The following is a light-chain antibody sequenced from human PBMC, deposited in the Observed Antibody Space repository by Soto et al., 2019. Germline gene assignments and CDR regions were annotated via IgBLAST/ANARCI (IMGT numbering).Light chain of an antibody. V-gene: IGKV1-8*01. CDR3: QQYYRYPRT. J-gene: IGKJ1*01. CDR1: QGISSY. CDR2: AAS. Sequence: AIRMTQSPSSLSASTGDRVTLAWLASQGISSYLAWYKQKPGKAPKLLIYAASTLQSGVPSRFRGSGSGTDFTLTISCLKSEDFATYYCQQYYRYPRTFGQGTKVDIK.